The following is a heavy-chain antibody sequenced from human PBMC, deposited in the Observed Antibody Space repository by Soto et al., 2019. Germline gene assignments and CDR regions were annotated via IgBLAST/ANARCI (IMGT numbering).Heavy chain of an antibody. J-gene: IGHJ6*02. CDR3: ARKRLTYYDFWSGYYSPKAFNGMDV. D-gene: IGHD3-3*01. V-gene: IGHV1-3*01. Sequence: GASVKVSCKASGYTFTSYAMHWVRQAPGQRLEWMGWINAGNGNTKYSQKFQGRVTITRDTSASTAYMELSSLRSEDTAVYYCARKRLTYYDFWSGYYSPKAFNGMDVWGQGTTVTVSS. CDR2: INAGNGNT. CDR1: GYTFTSYA.